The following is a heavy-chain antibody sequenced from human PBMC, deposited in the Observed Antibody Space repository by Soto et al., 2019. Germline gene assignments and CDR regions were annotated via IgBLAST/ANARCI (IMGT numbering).Heavy chain of an antibody. J-gene: IGHJ3*01. Sequence: PSETLSLTCTVSGGSISSGGYYWSWIRQHPGKGLEWIGYIYYTGSTYYNPSLKSRVTMSVDTSKNQFSLRVSSVTAADTAVYYCARGPDYYDTSGMTFHVWGQGTMVTVSS. CDR1: GGSISSGGYY. V-gene: IGHV4-31*03. CDR2: IYYTGST. CDR3: ARGPDYYDTSGMTFHV. D-gene: IGHD3-22*01.